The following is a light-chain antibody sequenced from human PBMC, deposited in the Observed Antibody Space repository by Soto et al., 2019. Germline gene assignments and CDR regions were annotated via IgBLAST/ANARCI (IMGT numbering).Light chain of an antibody. CDR1: SSDIGDSNY. J-gene: IGLJ1*01. CDR3: SSYRSSSTSYV. Sequence: QSVLTQPASVSGSPGQSITISCTGTSSDIGDSNYVSWYQQHPGKAPKLVIYDVSNRPSGVSNRFSGSKSANTASLTISGLQAEDEADYYCSSYRSSSTSYVFGTGTKVNVL. CDR2: DVS. V-gene: IGLV2-14*03.